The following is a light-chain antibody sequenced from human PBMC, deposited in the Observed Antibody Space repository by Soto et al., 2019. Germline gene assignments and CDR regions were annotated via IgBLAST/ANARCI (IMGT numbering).Light chain of an antibody. J-gene: IGKJ1*01. CDR3: QQRNNWPPTWT. V-gene: IGKV3-11*01. CDR2: GAS. Sequence: EIVLTQSPATLSLSPGERATLSCRASQSVGSYLAWYRQKPGQAPRLLIPGASNRAPGIPARFSGSGSGTEFTLTISSLEPEDFAVYYCQQRNNWPPTWTFGQGTKVEIK. CDR1: QSVGSY.